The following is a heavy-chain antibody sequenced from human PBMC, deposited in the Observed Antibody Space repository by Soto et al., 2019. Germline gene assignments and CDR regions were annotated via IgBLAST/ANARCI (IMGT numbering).Heavy chain of an antibody. CDR1: GGPINTFY. CDR3: AREGSYSAYNFAHGIQLWSFDF. CDR2: IFSSGST. V-gene: IGHV4-4*07. J-gene: IGHJ4*02. D-gene: IGHD5-12*01. Sequence: RSLTCTVSGGPINTFYWSWVRQPAGKGLEWIGRIFSSGSTSFNPSLESRVAMSVDTSKNHFSLNLSSVTAADMAVYYCAREGSYSAYNFAHGIQLWSFDFWGQGALVTVSS.